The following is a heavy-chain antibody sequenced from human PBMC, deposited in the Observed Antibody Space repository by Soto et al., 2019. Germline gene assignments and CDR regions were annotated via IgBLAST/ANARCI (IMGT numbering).Heavy chain of an antibody. CDR3: ARDGPFCSGTGCRDYYHYMDF. CDR1: GFSFSDYS. V-gene: IGHV3-21*01. D-gene: IGHD2-2*01. CDR2: ISGSTSYI. Sequence: EVQLVESGGGLVKPGGSLRLSCAASGFSFSDYSMNWVRQAPGKGLEWVSSISGSTSYIYYADSLKGRFTVSRDNAGKSLYRQMNRLRAEDTAVYHCARDGPFCSGTGCRDYYHYMDFWGKGTTVIVSS. J-gene: IGHJ6*03.